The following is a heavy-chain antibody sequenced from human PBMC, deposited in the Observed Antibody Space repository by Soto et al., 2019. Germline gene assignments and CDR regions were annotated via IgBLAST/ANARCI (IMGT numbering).Heavy chain of an antibody. CDR3: ARGYYRSSLKTQFDY. V-gene: IGHV4-34*01. CDR2: INHSGST. Sequence: SETLSLTCAVYGGSFSGYYWSWIRQPPGKGLEWIGEINHSGSTNYNPSLKSRVTISVDTSKNQFSLKLSSVTAADTAVYYCARGYYRSSLKTQFDYWGQGTLVTVSS. J-gene: IGHJ4*02. D-gene: IGHD6-13*01. CDR1: GGSFSGYY.